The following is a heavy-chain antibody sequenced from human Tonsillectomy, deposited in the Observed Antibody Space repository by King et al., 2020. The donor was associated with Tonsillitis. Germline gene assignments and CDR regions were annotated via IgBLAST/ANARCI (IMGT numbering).Heavy chain of an antibody. CDR3: ARDAAIVVVVAATGDFDC. CDR1: GFTFSSYA. J-gene: IGHJ4*02. Sequence: VQLVESGGGVVQPGRSLRLSCAASGFTFSSYAMHWVRQAPGKGLEWVAVISYDGSNKYYADSVKGRFTISRDTSKNTLYLQMNSLRAGDTAVYYCARDAAIVVVVAATGDFDCWGQGTLVTVSS. V-gene: IGHV3-30-3*01. D-gene: IGHD2-15*01. CDR2: ISYDGSNK.